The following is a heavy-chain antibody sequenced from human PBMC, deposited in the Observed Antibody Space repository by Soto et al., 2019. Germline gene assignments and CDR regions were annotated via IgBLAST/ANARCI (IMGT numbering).Heavy chain of an antibody. CDR1: GGSISSGDYY. CDR3: ARGYGYCSGGSCPIDY. D-gene: IGHD2-15*01. Sequence: SETLSLSCTVSGGSISSGDYYWSWIRQPPGKGLEWIGYIYYSGSTYYTPSLKSRVTISVDTSKNQFSLKLSSVTAADTAVYYCARGYGYCSGGSCPIDYWGQGTLVTVSS. V-gene: IGHV4-30-4*01. J-gene: IGHJ4*02. CDR2: IYYSGST.